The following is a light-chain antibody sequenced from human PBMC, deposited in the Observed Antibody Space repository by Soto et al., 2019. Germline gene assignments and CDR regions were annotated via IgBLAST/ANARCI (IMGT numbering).Light chain of an antibody. CDR3: CMGGLVV. V-gene: IGLV7-46*01. CDR2: YTS. Sequence: QAVVTQEPSLTVSPGGTGTLTGGSSTGPVTSGHFAYWFQQRPGQDPRTLIFYTSTQHSWTPARFSAYHLGGKAALTLSGAQQEDGADYYCCMGGLVVFGGGTKLTVL. J-gene: IGLJ2*01. CDR1: TGPVTSGHF.